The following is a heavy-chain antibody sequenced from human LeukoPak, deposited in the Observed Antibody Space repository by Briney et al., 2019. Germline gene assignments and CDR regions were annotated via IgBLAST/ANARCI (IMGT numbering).Heavy chain of an antibody. D-gene: IGHD3-22*01. CDR3: ARDETYYYDSSALYYYGMDV. Sequence: GGSLRLSCAASGFTFSSYSMNWVRQAPGKGLEWVSYISSSSSTIYYADSVKGRFTISRDNAKNSLYLQMNSLRAEDTAVYYCARDETYYYDSSALYYYGMDVWGQGTTVTVSS. V-gene: IGHV3-48*01. CDR2: ISSSSSTI. J-gene: IGHJ6*02. CDR1: GFTFSSYS.